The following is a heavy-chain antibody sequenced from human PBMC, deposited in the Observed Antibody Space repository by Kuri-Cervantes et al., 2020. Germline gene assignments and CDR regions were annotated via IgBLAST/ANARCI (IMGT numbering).Heavy chain of an antibody. CDR1: GFTFSSYA. V-gene: IGHV3-30*03. CDR2: ISYDGNDK. J-gene: IGHJ4*02. CDR3: AREETGGFDY. D-gene: IGHD2-15*01. Sequence: GGSLRLSCAASGFTFSSYAMHWVRQAPGKGLEWVAVISYDGNDKYSTDSVKGRFTISRDNSKNTLYLQMNSLRAEDTAVYYCAREETGGFDYWGQGTLVTVSS.